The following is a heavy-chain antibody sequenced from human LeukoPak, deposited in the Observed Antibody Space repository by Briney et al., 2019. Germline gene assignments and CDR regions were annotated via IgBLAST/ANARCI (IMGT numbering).Heavy chain of an antibody. CDR2: ISSSGSTI. D-gene: IGHD4-11*01. V-gene: IGHV3-11*01. Sequence: GGSLRLSCAASGFTFSDYYMSWIRQAPGKGLEWVSYISSSGSTIYYADSVKGRFTISRDSAKNSLCLQMNSLRAEDTAVYYCARTKTVTTEDYYYYYYMDVWGKGTTVTVSS. CDR1: GFTFSDYY. J-gene: IGHJ6*03. CDR3: ARTKTVTTEDYYYYYYMDV.